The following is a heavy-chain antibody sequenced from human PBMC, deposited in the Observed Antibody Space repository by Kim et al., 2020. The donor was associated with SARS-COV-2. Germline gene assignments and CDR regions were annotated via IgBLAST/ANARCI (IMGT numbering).Heavy chain of an antibody. CDR3: ARGIRITMVRGVIPYYYGMDV. Sequence: SETLSLTCAVYGGSFSGYYWSWIRQPPGKGLEWIGEINHSGSTNYNPSLKSRVTISVDTSKNQFSLKLSSVTAADTAVYYCARGIRITMVRGVIPYYYGMDVWGQGTTVTVSS. J-gene: IGHJ6*02. CDR1: GGSFSGYY. CDR2: INHSGST. V-gene: IGHV4-34*01. D-gene: IGHD3-10*01.